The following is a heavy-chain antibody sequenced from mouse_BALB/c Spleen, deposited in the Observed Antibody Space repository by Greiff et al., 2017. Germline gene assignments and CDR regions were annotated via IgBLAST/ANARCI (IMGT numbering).Heavy chain of an antibody. Sequence: EVQLQQSGPELVKPGASVKMSCKASGYTFTSYVMHWVKQKPGQGLEWIGYINPYNDGTKYNEKFKGKATLTSDKSSSTAYMELSSLTSADSAVYYCARPPRGNYFYYFDYWGQGTTLTVSS. CDR2: INPYNDGT. CDR3: ARPPRGNYFYYFDY. CDR1: GYTFTSYV. D-gene: IGHD2-1*01. V-gene: IGHV1-14*01. J-gene: IGHJ2*01.